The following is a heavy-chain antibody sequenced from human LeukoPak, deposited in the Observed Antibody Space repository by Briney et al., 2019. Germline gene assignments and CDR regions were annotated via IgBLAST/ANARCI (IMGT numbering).Heavy chain of an antibody. CDR2: IYYSGST. D-gene: IGHD3-3*01. CDR1: GGSISSYY. Sequence: SETLSLTCTVSGGSISSYYWSWIRQPPGKGLEWIGYIYYSGSTNYNPSLKSRVTISVDTSKNQFSLKLNSVTAADTAVYYCARVRDFSFNWFDSWGQGTLVTVSS. J-gene: IGHJ5*01. CDR3: ARVRDFSFNWFDS. V-gene: IGHV4-59*08.